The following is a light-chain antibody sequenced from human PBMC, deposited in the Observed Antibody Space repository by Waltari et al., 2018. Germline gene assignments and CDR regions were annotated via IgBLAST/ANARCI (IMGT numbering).Light chain of an antibody. CDR1: SSDIASYNL. V-gene: IGLV2-23*01. CDR2: EAN. J-gene: IGLJ1*01. Sequence: QSALTQPASVSGSPGQSITISCTGTSSDIASYNLVSWYQQHPGKAPKLIIYEANKRPSGVSSRFSGSMSGNTASLTISGPQAEDEANYYCYAYAGTRGVFGTGTKVTVL. CDR3: YAYAGTRGV.